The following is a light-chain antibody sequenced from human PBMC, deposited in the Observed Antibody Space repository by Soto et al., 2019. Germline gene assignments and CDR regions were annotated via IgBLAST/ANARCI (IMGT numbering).Light chain of an antibody. CDR3: QPHEKYPLS. Sequence: DIQLTQSPSFLSASVGDRVTITCRASQGIKSHLAWYQQKPGKAPKLLIYAASTLQSGVPSRFNGGGSWTKFTLTNSRLAPEDFCNYFCQPHEKYPLSFGGGTKVEIK. CDR2: AAS. V-gene: IGKV1-9*01. J-gene: IGKJ4*01. CDR1: QGIKSH.